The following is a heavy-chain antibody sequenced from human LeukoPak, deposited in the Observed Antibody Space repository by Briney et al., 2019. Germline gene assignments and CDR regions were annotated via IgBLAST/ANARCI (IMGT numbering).Heavy chain of an antibody. CDR1: GFTFNNYA. V-gene: IGHV3-23*01. CDR3: AKESYYDILTGYSHY. CDR2: ISDNGGST. D-gene: IGHD3-9*01. J-gene: IGHJ4*02. Sequence: GGSLRLSCAASGFTFNNYAMSWVRQAPGKGLEWVSAISDNGGSTYYADSVKGRFTISRDNSKNTLYLQMNCLRAEDTAMYYCAKESYYDILTGYSHYWGQGTLVTVSS.